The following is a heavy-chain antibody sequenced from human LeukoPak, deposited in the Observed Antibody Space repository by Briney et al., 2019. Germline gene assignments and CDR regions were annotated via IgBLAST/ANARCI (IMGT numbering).Heavy chain of an antibody. CDR1: GGSFSGYY. CDR3: ARYDFNKFFDY. CDR2: INHSGST. Sequence: SETLSLTCAVYGGSFSGYYWSWIRQPPGKGLEWIGEINHSGSTNYNPSLKSRVTISVDTSKNQFSLKLSSVTAADTAVYYCARYDFNKFFDYWGQGTLVTVSS. V-gene: IGHV4-34*01. J-gene: IGHJ4*02. D-gene: IGHD3-3*01.